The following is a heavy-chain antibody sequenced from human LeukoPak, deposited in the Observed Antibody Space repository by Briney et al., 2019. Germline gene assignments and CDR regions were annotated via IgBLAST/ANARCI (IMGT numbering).Heavy chain of an antibody. D-gene: IGHD2-2*01. J-gene: IGHJ4*02. CDR2: IWYDGSNK. V-gene: IGHV3-33*01. CDR3: ARGPFTSSYIYYFDY. Sequence: PGGSLRLSCAASGFTFSSYGMHWVRQAPGKGLEWVAVIWYDGSNKYYADSVKGRFTISRDNSKNTLYLQMNSLRAEDTAVYYCARGPFTSSYIYYFDYWGQGTMVTVSS. CDR1: GFTFSSYG.